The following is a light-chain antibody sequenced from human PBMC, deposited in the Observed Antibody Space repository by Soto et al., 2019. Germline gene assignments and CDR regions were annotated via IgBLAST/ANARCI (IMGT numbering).Light chain of an antibody. J-gene: IGKJ1*01. Sequence: EIVLTQSPGTLSLSPGERATLSCWASQSVTSSYLAWYQQKPGQAPRLLIYDASNRATGIPARFSGSGSGTDFTLTISSLQPEDFATYYCQQSYSTPGTFGQGTKVDIK. V-gene: IGKV3D-20*02. CDR3: QQSYSTPGT. CDR1: QSVTSSY. CDR2: DAS.